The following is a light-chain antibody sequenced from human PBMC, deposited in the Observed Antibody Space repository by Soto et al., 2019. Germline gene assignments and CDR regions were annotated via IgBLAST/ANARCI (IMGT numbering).Light chain of an antibody. CDR1: QTIRTY. Sequence: DLQITQSPSSLSASGGDRVTITCRASQTIRTYLNWYQQKPGKAPNLLLHAASSFHSSPPSRVSGRGSGTEFTPTIGRLQPEDFATDDCHQSYLAPPTSGRGTKV. V-gene: IGKV1-39*01. CDR3: HQSYLAPPT. CDR2: AAS. J-gene: IGKJ4*02.